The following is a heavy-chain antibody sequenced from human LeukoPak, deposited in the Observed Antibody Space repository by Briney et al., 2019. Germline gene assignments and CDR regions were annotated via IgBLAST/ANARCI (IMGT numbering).Heavy chain of an antibody. CDR2: ITGNSNYI. CDR3: ARDRVSGSGSIDY. V-gene: IGHV3-21*01. CDR1: GFTFSSYS. Sequence: QPGGSLRLSCAASGFTFSSYSMNWVRQAPGKGLEWVSFITGNSNYIYYADSVKGRFTISRDNAKNSLYLQMNSLRVEDTAVYYCARDRVSGSGSIDYWGQGTLVTVSS. D-gene: IGHD3-10*01. J-gene: IGHJ4*02.